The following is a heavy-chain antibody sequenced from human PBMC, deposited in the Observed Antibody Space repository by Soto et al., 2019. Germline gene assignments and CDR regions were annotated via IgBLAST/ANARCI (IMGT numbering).Heavy chain of an antibody. Sequence: QVRLVQSGAEVKKPGASVKISCETSGYTFTKFHLHWVRQAPGQGLEWMGRINPTGGTVNYAQHCQGRVTVTTDTATSTVHMELSSMRFEDTDVYYCATEGDPRLYAATVFDYWGQGTLLSVSS. J-gene: IGHJ4*02. CDR1: GYTFTKFH. CDR2: INPTGGTV. V-gene: IGHV1-46*01. D-gene: IGHD3-16*01. CDR3: ATEGDPRLYAATVFDY.